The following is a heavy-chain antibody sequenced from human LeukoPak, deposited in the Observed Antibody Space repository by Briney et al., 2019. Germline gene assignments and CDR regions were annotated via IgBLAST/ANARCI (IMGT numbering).Heavy chain of an antibody. CDR1: GFTVSSNY. V-gene: IGHV3-53*01. Sequence: GGSLRLSCAASGFTVSSNYMSWVRQAPGKGLEWVSVIYSGGSTYYADSVKGRFTISRDNSKNTLYLQMNSLRAEDTAVYYCARDTITVTTPYFDYWGQGTLVTVPS. D-gene: IGHD4-17*01. CDR3: ARDTITVTTPYFDY. CDR2: IYSGGST. J-gene: IGHJ4*02.